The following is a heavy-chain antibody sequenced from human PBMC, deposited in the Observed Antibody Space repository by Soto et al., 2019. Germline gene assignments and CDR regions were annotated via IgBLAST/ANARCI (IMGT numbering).Heavy chain of an antibody. Sequence: GGSLRLSCAASRFSFSIYWMSWVRQAPGKGLEWVANINQDASAKYYVDSVKGRFTISRDNAKNSLFLQMSSLRVEDTGLYFCAKDAFSTPSNSWGQGTLVTVPS. CDR1: RFSFSIYW. D-gene: IGHD2-8*01. V-gene: IGHV3-7*03. CDR3: AKDAFSTPSNS. CDR2: INQDASAK. J-gene: IGHJ5*02.